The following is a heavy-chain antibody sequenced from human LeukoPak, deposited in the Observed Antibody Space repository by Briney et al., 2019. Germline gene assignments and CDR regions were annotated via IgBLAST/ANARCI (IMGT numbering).Heavy chain of an antibody. J-gene: IGHJ4*02. CDR1: GFTFSSYA. D-gene: IGHD6-19*01. CDR3: ARSAIAVAGYYFDY. Sequence: PGRSLRLSCAASGFTFSSYAMHWVRQAPGKGLEWVAVISYDGSNKYYADSVKGRFTISRDNSKNTLYLQMNSLRAEDTAVYYCARSAIAVAGYYFDYWGQGTLVTVSS. V-gene: IGHV3-30*04. CDR2: ISYDGSNK.